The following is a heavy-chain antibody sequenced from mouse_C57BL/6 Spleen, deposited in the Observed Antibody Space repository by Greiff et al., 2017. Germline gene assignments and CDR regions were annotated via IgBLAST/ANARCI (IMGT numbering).Heavy chain of an antibody. D-gene: IGHD1-1*01. CDR2: IYPGSGNT. V-gene: IGHV1-66*01. CDR1: GYSFTSYY. J-gene: IGHJ2*01. CDR3: ARPYYGSSYYFDY. Sequence: VQLQQSGPELVKPGASVKISCKASGYSFTSYYIHWVKQRPGPGLEWIGWIYPGSGNTKYNEKFKGKAILTADTSSSTAYMQLSSLSSEDSAVYYCARPYYGSSYYFDYWGQGTTLTVSS.